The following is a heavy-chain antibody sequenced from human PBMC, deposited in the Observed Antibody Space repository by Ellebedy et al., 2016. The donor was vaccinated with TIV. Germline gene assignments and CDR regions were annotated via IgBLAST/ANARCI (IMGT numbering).Heavy chain of an antibody. CDR1: GGTFSSYA. Sequence: AASVKVSCKASGGTFSSYAISWVRQAPGQGLEWMGWINPNSGGTNYAQKFQGRVTMTRDTSISTAYMELSRLRSDDTAVYYCAREGTGRTAATFGYWGQGTLVTVSS. J-gene: IGHJ4*02. D-gene: IGHD6-25*01. CDR3: AREGTGRTAATFGY. CDR2: INPNSGGT. V-gene: IGHV1-2*02.